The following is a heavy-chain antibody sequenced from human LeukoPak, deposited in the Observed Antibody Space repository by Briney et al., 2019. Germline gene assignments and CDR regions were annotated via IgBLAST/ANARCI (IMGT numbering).Heavy chain of an antibody. V-gene: IGHV3-30*03. Sequence: GGSLRLSCAASGFTFSSYWMSWVRQAPGKGLEWVAVVSYEGTIKYYADSAKGRFTISRDNSGNIISLQMNNLTTDDTATYYCAREKFDSWGQGALVTVSP. CDR3: AREKFDS. CDR2: VSYEGTIK. J-gene: IGHJ5*01. CDR1: GFTFSSYW.